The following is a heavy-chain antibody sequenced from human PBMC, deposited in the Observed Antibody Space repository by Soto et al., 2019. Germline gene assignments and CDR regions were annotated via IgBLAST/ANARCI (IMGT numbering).Heavy chain of an antibody. J-gene: IGHJ6*02. CDR2: IYYSGST. V-gene: IGHV4-31*03. CDR1: GGSISSGGYY. D-gene: IGHD2-15*01. CDR3: ARGHGGNDYYYGMDV. Sequence: SETLSLTCTVSGGSISSGGYYWIWIRHHPGKGLEWIGYIYYSGSTYYNPSLKSRVTISVDTSKNQFSLKLSSVTAADTAVYYCARGHGGNDYYYGMDVWGQGTTVTVSS.